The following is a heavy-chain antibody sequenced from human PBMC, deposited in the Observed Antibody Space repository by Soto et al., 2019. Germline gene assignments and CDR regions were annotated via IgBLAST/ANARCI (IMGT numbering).Heavy chain of an antibody. V-gene: IGHV5-10-1*04. D-gene: IGHD3-22*01. J-gene: IGHJ6*02. CDR3: ARQTTGDYYDSSGYPTGRYYYGMDV. CDR2: IDPSDSYT. Sequence: GESLKISCKGSGYSFTNYWIIWVREMPGKGLEWVGRIDPSDSYTNYSPSFQGQVTISADKSISTAYLQWSSLKASDTAMYYCARQTTGDYYDSSGYPTGRYYYGMDVWGQGTTVTVSS. CDR1: GYSFTNYW.